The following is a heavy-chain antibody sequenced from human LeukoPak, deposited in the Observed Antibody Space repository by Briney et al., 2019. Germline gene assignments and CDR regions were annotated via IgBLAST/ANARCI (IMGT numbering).Heavy chain of an antibody. J-gene: IGHJ4*02. V-gene: IGHV4-38-2*02. CDR3: ARSRWLQFGGNYFDY. D-gene: IGHD5-24*01. CDR2: IYHSGST. CDR1: GHSISSGYY. Sequence: SETLSLTCTVSGHSISSGYYWGWIRQPPGKGLEWIGSIYHSGSTYYNPSLKSRVTISVDTSKNQFSLKLSSVTAADTAVYYCARSRWLQFGGNYFDYWGQGTLVTVSS.